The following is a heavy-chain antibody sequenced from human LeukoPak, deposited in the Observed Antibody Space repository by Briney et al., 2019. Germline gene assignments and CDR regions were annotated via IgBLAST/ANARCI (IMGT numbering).Heavy chain of an antibody. Sequence: ASVKVSCKASGYTFTGYYMHWVRQAPGQGLEWMGWINPNSGGTNYAQKFQGRVTMTRDTSISTAYMELSRLRSDDTAVYYCARRNTYYDILTGYRKLYYFDYWGQGTLVTVSS. CDR3: ARRNTYYDILTGYRKLYYFDY. J-gene: IGHJ4*02. CDR1: GYTFTGYY. V-gene: IGHV1-2*02. CDR2: INPNSGGT. D-gene: IGHD3-9*01.